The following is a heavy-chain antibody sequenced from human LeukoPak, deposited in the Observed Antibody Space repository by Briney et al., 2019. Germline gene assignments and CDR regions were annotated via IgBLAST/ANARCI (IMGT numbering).Heavy chain of an antibody. CDR2: ISAYNGNT. CDR3: ARDRFLADYYDSSGKGDY. D-gene: IGHD3-22*01. Sequence: GASVKVSCKASGYTFTSYGISWVRQAPGQGLEWMGWISAYNGNTNYAQKLQGRVTMTTDTSTSTAYMELRSLRSDDTAVYYCARDRFLADYYDSSGKGDYWGQGTLVTVSS. V-gene: IGHV1-18*01. CDR1: GYTFTSYG. J-gene: IGHJ4*02.